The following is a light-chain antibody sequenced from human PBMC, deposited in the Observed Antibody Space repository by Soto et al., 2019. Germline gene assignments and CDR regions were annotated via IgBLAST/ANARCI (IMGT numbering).Light chain of an antibody. CDR2: WAS. J-gene: IGKJ5*01. V-gene: IGKV4-1*01. CDR1: QSVLYSSNNKNY. Sequence: DIVMTQSPDSLAVSLGERAAINCKSSQSVLYSSNNKNYFAWYQQKPGQPPKLLIYWASTRESGVPDRFSGSGSGTDFTLTISSLQAEDVAVYYCQQYYTTPGTFGQGTRLEIK. CDR3: QQYYTTPGT.